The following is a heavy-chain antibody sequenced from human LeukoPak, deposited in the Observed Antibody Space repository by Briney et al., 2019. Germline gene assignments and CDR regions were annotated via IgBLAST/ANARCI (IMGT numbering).Heavy chain of an antibody. Sequence: GGSLRLSCAASGFTFSSYGMHWVRQAPGKGLEWVAVISYDGSNKYYADSVKGRFTISRDNSKNTLYLQMNSLRAEDTAVYYCAKDYMVRGYDYYYGMDVWCQGTAVTVS. CDR1: GFTFSSYG. J-gene: IGHJ6*02. CDR3: AKDYMVRGYDYYYGMDV. V-gene: IGHV3-30*18. CDR2: ISYDGSNK. D-gene: IGHD3-10*01.